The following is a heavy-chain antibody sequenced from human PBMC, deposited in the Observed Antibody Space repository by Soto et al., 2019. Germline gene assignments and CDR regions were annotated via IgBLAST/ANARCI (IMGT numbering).Heavy chain of an antibody. CDR2: ISWNSGSI. D-gene: IGHD5-18*01. CDR3: ARRSGDSGYSYGQALNWFDP. CDR1: GFTFDDYA. J-gene: IGHJ5*02. V-gene: IGHV3-9*01. Sequence: PGGSLRLSCAASGFTFDDYAMHWVRQAPGKGLEWFSGISWNSGSIGYADSVKGRFTISRDNAKNSLYLQMNSLRAEDTALYYCARRSGDSGYSYGQALNWFDPWGQGTLVTVSS.